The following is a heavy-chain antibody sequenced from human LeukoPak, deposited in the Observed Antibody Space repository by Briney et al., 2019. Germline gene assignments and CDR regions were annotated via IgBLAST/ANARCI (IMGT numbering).Heavy chain of an antibody. CDR1: GFSFSSYS. Sequence: SGGSLRVSCVPSGFSFSSYSLTWLRQTSGKGLERVANINNDGSEVYYIDSVKGRFTISRDNAKNLVYLQTNSLRVEDTAVYYCAKDRCWQSIDWGGEGTRVIVSS. CDR3: AKDRCWQSIDW. V-gene: IGHV3-7*03. D-gene: IGHD3-9*01. CDR2: INNDGSEV. J-gene: IGHJ4*02.